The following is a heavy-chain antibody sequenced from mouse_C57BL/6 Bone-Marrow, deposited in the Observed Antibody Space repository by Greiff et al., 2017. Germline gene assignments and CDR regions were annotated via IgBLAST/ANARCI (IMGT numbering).Heavy chain of an antibody. J-gene: IGHJ4*01. V-gene: IGHV5-15*01. CDR1: GFTFSDYG. D-gene: IGHD1-1*01. CDR2: LSNLAYSI. CDR3: ARLNYGNAMDY. Sequence: EVKLVESGGGLVQPGGSLTLSCAASGFTFSDYGMAWVRQAPRKGPAWVAFLSNLAYSIYSADTVTGRFTISRENAKNTLYLEMSSLRSEDTAMYYCARLNYGNAMDYWGQGTSVTVSS.